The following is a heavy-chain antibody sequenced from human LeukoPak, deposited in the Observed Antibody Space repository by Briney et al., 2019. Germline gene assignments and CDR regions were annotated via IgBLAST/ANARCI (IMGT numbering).Heavy chain of an antibody. J-gene: IGHJ4*02. CDR3: ARRPGEHFDC. Sequence: SETLSLTCTLSLGSLSSSIYYWGWIRDPPGKRLEWIGSIYYSVSTYYNPSRKSRVTISVDTSKNQFSLKLSSVTAADTAVYYCARRPGEHFDCWGQGTLVTVSS. CDR2: IYYSVST. V-gene: IGHV4-39*01. CDR1: LGSLSSSIYY. D-gene: IGHD7-27*01.